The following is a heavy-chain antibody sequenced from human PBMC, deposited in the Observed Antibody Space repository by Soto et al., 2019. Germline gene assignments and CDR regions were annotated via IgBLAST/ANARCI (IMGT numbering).Heavy chain of an antibody. V-gene: IGHV4-4*07. CDR3: ARDIGSYAYAEGY. CDR2: VYSSGTT. Sequence: SETLSLTCSVSGGSINSYWWSWIRQPAGKGLEWIGRVYSSGTTDYNPSLNSRATMSVETSKNQFSLKLTSVTAADTAVYYCARDIGSYAYAEGYWGQGIQVTVSA. D-gene: IGHD2-2*01. J-gene: IGHJ4*02. CDR1: GGSINSYW.